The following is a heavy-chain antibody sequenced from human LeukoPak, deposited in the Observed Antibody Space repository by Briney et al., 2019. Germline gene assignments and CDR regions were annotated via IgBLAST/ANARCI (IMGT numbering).Heavy chain of an antibody. Sequence: SVKVSCKASGDTFSSYTITWVRQAPGQGLEWMGGIIPIFDTANYAQKFQGRVTITADDSTSTAYMKLSSLTSEDTAVYYCARSGWQTRDFDYWGQGTLVTVSS. D-gene: IGHD6-19*01. CDR1: GDTFSSYT. CDR2: IIPIFDTA. J-gene: IGHJ4*02. CDR3: ARSGWQTRDFDY. V-gene: IGHV1-69*13.